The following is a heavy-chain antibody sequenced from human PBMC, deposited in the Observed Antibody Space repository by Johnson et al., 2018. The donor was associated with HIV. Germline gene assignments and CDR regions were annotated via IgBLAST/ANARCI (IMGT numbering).Heavy chain of an antibody. J-gene: IGHJ3*02. D-gene: IGHD3-10*01. Sequence: QVQLVESGGGLVQPGGSLRLSCAAYGFTFSDHYMNWMRQAPGKGLEWVAFVHYDGNKKYYADSVKGRFTISRDNSKKTVYLQINSLRLEDTAVYYCARVLYSYGSGSYYGRAVDIWSQVTMVTVSS. CDR1: GFTFSDHY. CDR3: ARVLYSYGSGSYYGRAVDI. CDR2: VHYDGNKK. V-gene: IGHV3-30*02.